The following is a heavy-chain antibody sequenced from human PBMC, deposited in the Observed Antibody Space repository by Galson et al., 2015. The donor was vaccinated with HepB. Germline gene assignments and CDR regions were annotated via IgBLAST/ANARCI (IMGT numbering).Heavy chain of an antibody. CDR3: ARAALDLYWYFDL. CDR2: ISSSGSTI. CDR1: GFTFSSYE. V-gene: IGHV3-48*03. Sequence: SLRPSCAASGFTFSSYEMNWVRQAPGKGLEWVSYISSSGSTIYYADSVKGRFTISRDNAKNSLYLQMNSLRAEDTAVYYCARAALDLYWYFDLWGRGTLVTVSS. J-gene: IGHJ2*01.